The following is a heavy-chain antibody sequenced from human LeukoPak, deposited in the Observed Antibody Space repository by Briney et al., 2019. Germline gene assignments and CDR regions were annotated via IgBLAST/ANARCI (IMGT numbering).Heavy chain of an antibody. D-gene: IGHD2-21*01. CDR2: VYYSGSS. CDR3: ARETLAYCGGDCQPFDY. V-gene: IGHV4-59*12. Sequence: SETLSLTCTVSGGSISSYYWSWIRQPPGKGLEWIGYVYYSGSSSYNPSLKSRVTMSVDTSKNQFSLNLSSVTAADTAVYYCARETLAYCGGDCQPFDYWGQGTLVTVSS. CDR1: GGSISSYY. J-gene: IGHJ4*02.